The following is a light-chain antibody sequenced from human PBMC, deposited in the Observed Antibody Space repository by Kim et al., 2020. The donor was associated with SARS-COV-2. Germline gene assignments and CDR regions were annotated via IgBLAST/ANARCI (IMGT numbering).Light chain of an antibody. CDR2: LNSDGSH. CDR3: QTWGTGLGV. J-gene: IGLJ1*01. V-gene: IGLV4-69*01. CDR1: SGHSSDA. Sequence: ASVKITCTLSSGHSSDAIAWHQQEPEKGPRYLMKLNSDGSHSKGDGIPDRFSGSSSGAERYLTISSLQSEDEADYYCQTWGTGLGVFGTGTKVTVL.